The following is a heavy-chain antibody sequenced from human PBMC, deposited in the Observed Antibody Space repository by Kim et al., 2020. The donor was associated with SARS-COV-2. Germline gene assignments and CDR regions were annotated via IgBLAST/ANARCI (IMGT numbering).Heavy chain of an antibody. CDR3: ARQASIAVAGEDLDAFDI. Sequence: GGSLRLSCAASGFTFSSYAMHWVRQAPGKGLEWVAVISYDGSNKYYADSVKGRFTISRDNSKNTLYLQMNSLRAEDTAVYYCARQASIAVAGEDLDAFDIWGQGTMVTVSS. V-gene: IGHV3-30-3*01. D-gene: IGHD6-19*01. CDR2: ISYDGSNK. J-gene: IGHJ3*02. CDR1: GFTFSSYA.